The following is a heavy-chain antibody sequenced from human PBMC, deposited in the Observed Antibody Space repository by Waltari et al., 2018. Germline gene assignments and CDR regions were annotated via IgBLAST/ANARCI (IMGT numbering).Heavy chain of an antibody. CDR1: GYTFTGYY. Sequence: QVQLVQSGAEVKKPGASVKVSCKASGYTFTGYYMHWVRQAPGQGLEWMGVINPNIVRINYVHKFQVRVTMTRDTSINTSYMELSRLRSDDTAVYYCAREITTIKPPFDYWGQGTLVTVSS. CDR2: INPNIVRI. CDR3: AREITTIKPPFDY. D-gene: IGHD3-22*01. V-gene: IGHV1-2*07. J-gene: IGHJ4*02.